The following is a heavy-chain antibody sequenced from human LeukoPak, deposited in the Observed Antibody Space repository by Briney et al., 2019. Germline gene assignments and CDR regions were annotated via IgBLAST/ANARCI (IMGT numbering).Heavy chain of an antibody. J-gene: IGHJ3*02. CDR2: ISVYNGNT. CDR1: GYTFTSYG. Sequence: ASVKVSCKASGYTFTSYGISWVRQAPGQGLEWMGWISVYNGNTNYAQKLQGRVTMTTDTSTSTAYMELRSLRSDDTAVYYCARDQSDEYYYDSSAPRGAFDIWGQGTMVTVSS. V-gene: IGHV1-18*01. D-gene: IGHD3-22*01. CDR3: ARDQSDEYYYDSSAPRGAFDI.